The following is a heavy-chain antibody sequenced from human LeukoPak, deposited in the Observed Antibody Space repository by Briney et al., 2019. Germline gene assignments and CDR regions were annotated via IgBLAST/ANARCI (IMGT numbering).Heavy chain of an antibody. CDR1: GGTFSSYA. V-gene: IGHV1-69*13. Sequence: ASVKVSCKASGGTFSSYAISWVRQAPGQGLEWMGGIIPIFGTANYAQKFQGRVTITADESTGTAYMELSSLRSEDTAVYYCATSLVSSYYYYYGMDVWGQGTTVTVSS. J-gene: IGHJ6*02. D-gene: IGHD6-6*01. CDR2: IIPIFGTA. CDR3: ATSLVSSYYYYYGMDV.